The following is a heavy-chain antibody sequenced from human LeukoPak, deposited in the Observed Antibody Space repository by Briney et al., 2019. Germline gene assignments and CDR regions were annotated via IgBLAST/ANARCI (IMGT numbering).Heavy chain of an antibody. V-gene: IGHV3-48*03. CDR3: ARGGAGYAFDY. CDR1: GFTFSSYE. CDR2: ITSSGRII. J-gene: IGHJ4*02. D-gene: IGHD5-12*01. Sequence: GGSLRLSCAASGFTFSSYEMNWVRQAPGKGLEWVAYITSSGRIIYYADSVKGRFTISRDSSENTLYLQMHSLRAEDTAVCYCARGGAGYAFDYWGQGTLVTVSS.